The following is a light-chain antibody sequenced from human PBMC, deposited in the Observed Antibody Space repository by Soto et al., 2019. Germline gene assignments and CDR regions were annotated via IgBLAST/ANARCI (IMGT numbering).Light chain of an antibody. CDR1: SSNIGINY. Sequence: QSVLTQPPSASGTPGQRVTISCSGSSSNIGINYVYWYQQLPGTAPKLLIYRNNQRPSGVPDRFSGSKSGTSASLAISGLRSEDEADYYCAAWDDSLSGHVVFGGGTKHTVL. CDR3: AAWDDSLSGHVV. J-gene: IGLJ2*01. V-gene: IGLV1-47*01. CDR2: RNN.